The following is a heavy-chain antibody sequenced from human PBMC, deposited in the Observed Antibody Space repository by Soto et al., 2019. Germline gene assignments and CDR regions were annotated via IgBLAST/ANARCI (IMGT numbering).Heavy chain of an antibody. J-gene: IGHJ6*02. CDR3: ARDGQQVVPWGLDA. CDR1: GFTFSGHG. D-gene: IGHD6-13*01. V-gene: IGHV3-33*01. CDR2: IWGDGSNK. Sequence: QVQMVESGGGVVEPGRSLRLSCVGSGFTFSGHGIHWVRQPPGKVLEWVAFIWGDGSNKEYSDSAKGRFTISRDNSKNTVYLQMDSLRVEDTAVYKCARDGQQVVPWGLDAWGQGTMVTVSS.